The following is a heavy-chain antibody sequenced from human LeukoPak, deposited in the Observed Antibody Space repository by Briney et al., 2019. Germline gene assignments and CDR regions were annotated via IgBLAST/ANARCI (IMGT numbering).Heavy chain of an antibody. Sequence: GGSLRLSCAASGFSFSVYWMHWVRQAPGKGPVWVSRIKTDGSITDYADFVKGRFTISRDNAENSLYLQMNSLRAEDTAVYYCARAAIAAARIYYYMDVWGKGTTVTVSS. V-gene: IGHV3-74*01. CDR1: GFSFSVYW. CDR3: ARAAIAAARIYYYMDV. D-gene: IGHD6-13*01. CDR2: IKTDGSIT. J-gene: IGHJ6*03.